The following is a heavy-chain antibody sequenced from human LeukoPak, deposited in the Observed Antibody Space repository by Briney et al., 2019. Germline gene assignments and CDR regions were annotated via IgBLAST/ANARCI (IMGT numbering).Heavy chain of an antibody. CDR3: AREIGRATAGFDP. CDR1: GYTFTSYY. Sequence: APVKVSCKASGYTFTSYYMHWVRQAPGQGLEWMGIINPSGGSTSYAQKFQGRVTMTRDTSTSTVYMELSSLRSEDTAVYYCAREIGRATAGFDPWGQGTLVTVSS. J-gene: IGHJ5*02. V-gene: IGHV1-46*01. D-gene: IGHD2-15*01. CDR2: INPSGGST.